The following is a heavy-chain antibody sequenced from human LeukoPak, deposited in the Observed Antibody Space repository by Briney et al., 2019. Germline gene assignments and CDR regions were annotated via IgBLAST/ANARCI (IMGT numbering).Heavy chain of an antibody. D-gene: IGHD3-10*01. CDR2: ISGSGGST. V-gene: IGHV3-23*01. CDR1: GFTFSSYA. J-gene: IGHJ4*02. CDR3: AKVSYGSGSCFDY. Sequence: SGGSLRLSCAASGFTFSSYAMSWVRQAPGKGPEWVSAISGSGGSTYYADSVKGRFTISRDNSKNTLYLQMNSLRAEDTAVYYCAKVSYGSGSCFDYWGQGTLVTVSS.